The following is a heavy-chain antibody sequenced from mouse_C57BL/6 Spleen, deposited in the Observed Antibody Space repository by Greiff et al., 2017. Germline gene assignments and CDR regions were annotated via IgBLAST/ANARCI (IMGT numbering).Heavy chain of an antibody. J-gene: IGHJ2*01. Sequence: QVQLQQSGPELVKPGASVTISCKASGYAFSSSWMNWVKQRPGKGLEWIGRIYPGDGDTNYNGKFKGKATLTADKSSSTAYMPLSSLTSEDSAVYVCARSTYSNYFDYWGQGTTLTVSS. CDR2: IYPGDGDT. D-gene: IGHD2-5*01. V-gene: IGHV1-82*01. CDR3: ARSTYSNYFDY. CDR1: GYAFSSSW.